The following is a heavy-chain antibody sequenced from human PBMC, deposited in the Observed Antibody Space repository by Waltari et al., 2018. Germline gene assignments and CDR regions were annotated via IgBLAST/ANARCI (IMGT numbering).Heavy chain of an antibody. J-gene: IGHJ6*02. CDR3: AIAPSSSWNYYYYYYGMDV. Sequence: EVQLVESGGGLVQPGGSLRLSCAASGFTFSSYEMNWVRQAPGKGLEWVSYISSSGSTKYYADAVKGRLTISRDNAKNSLYLQMNSLRAEDTAVYYCAIAPSSSWNYYYYYYGMDVWGQGTTVTVSS. D-gene: IGHD6-13*01. CDR2: ISSSGSTK. V-gene: IGHV3-48*03. CDR1: GFTFSSYE.